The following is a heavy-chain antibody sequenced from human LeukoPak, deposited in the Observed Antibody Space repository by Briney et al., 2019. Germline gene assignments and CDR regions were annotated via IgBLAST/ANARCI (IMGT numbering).Heavy chain of an antibody. CDR3: ATKDRLNGMDV. CDR1: GGTFSSYA. Sequence: SVKVSCKASGGTFSSYAISWVRQAPGQGLEWMGRIIPILGIANYAQKFQGRVTITADKSTSTAYMELSSLRSEDTAVYYCATKDRLNGMDVWGQGTTVTVSS. J-gene: IGHJ6*02. CDR2: IIPILGIA. D-gene: IGHD3-16*02. V-gene: IGHV1-69*04.